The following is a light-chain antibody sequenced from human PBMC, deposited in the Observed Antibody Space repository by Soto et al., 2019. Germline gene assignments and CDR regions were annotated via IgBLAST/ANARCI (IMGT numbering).Light chain of an antibody. CDR1: QSVSSSY. CDR3: HQYDNWPKT. V-gene: IGKV3D-15*01. J-gene: IGKJ5*01. CDR2: DAS. Sequence: EIVLTQSPGTLSLSPGERATLSCRASQSVSSSYLAWYQQKPGQAPRLLIYDASNRATGIPARFSGSGSGTEFTLTISSLQSEDFAVYYCHQYDNWPKTFGQGTRLEIK.